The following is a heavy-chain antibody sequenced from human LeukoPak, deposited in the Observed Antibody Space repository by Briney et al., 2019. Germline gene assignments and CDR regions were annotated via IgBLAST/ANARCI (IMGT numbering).Heavy chain of an antibody. Sequence: ASVKVSCKASGYTFTGYYLHWVRQAPGQGLEWMGWFNPNSAGTNYAQKFQDRVTMTRDTSISTAYMELSRLRSDDTAVYYCAKGAMHYYDSSGYNYFDYWGQGTLVTVSS. V-gene: IGHV1-2*02. CDR2: FNPNSAGT. CDR1: GYTFTGYY. D-gene: IGHD3-22*01. CDR3: AKGAMHYYDSSGYNYFDY. J-gene: IGHJ4*02.